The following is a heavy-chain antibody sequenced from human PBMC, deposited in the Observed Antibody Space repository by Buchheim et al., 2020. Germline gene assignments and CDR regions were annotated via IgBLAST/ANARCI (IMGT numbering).Heavy chain of an antibody. CDR2: IKSKTDGGTT. J-gene: IGHJ4*02. CDR1: GFTFSNAW. V-gene: IGHV3-15*01. Sequence: EVQLVESGGGLVKPGGSLRLSCAASGFTFSNAWMSWVRQAPGKGLEWVGRIKSKTDGGTTDYAAPVKGRFTISRDDSKNTRYLQMNSLKTEDTAVYYCTTDVSSLNYDFWSGLVDYWGQGTL. D-gene: IGHD3-3*01. CDR3: TTDVSSLNYDFWSGLVDY.